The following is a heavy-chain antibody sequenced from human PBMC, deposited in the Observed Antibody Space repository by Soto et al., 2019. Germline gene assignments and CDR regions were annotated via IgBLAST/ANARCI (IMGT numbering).Heavy chain of an antibody. J-gene: IGHJ4*02. CDR2: VTRSGST. CDR3: ARQTDLQFFDWSLPVFDY. Sequence: SETLSLTCAVFGDSMDNNRWWSWVRQSPGKGLEWIGEVTRSGSTNYNPSLKSRVTISVDTSKNQFSLKLSPVTAADTAVYYYARQTDLQFFDWSLPVFDYWGQGTLVTVSS. V-gene: IGHV4-4*02. CDR1: GDSMDNNRW. D-gene: IGHD3-9*01.